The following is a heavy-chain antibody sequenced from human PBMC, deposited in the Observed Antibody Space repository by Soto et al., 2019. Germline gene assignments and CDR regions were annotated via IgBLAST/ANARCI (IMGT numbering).Heavy chain of an antibody. D-gene: IGHD2-2*01. V-gene: IGHV6-1*01. CDR3: ARTNIVVSCSSHHRKDL. Sequence: SQTLSLTCAISGDSVSSNSAAWDWIRQSPSRGLEWLGRTYYRSKWYNDYAVSVKSRITINPDTSKNQFSLQLDSVTPEDTAVYYCARTNIVVSCSSHHRKDLWGQGPRVTVSS. CDR1: GDSVSSNSAA. CDR2: TYYRSKWYN. J-gene: IGHJ6*02.